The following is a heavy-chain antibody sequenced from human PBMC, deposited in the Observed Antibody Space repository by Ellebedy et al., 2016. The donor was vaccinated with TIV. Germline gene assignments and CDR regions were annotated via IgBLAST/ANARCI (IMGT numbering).Heavy chain of an antibody. CDR1: GYTFTRYA. V-gene: IGHV1-3*01. Sequence: AASVKVTCKTSGYTFTRYAIHWVRQAPGQRLEWMGWINAANSKTKYSEKFQGRVTITGATPASTAYMELSSLTSEDTAVYYCARDSAEGRAFDYWGQGTLVTVSS. CDR3: ARDSAEGRAFDY. CDR2: INAANSKT. D-gene: IGHD3-10*01. J-gene: IGHJ4*02.